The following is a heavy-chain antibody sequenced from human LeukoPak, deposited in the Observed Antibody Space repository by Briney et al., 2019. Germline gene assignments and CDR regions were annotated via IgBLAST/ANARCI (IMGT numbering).Heavy chain of an antibody. CDR2: ISGSGGST. V-gene: IGHV3-23*01. Sequence: GGSLRLSCAASGFTFSSYAMSWVRQAPGKGLEWVSAISGSGGSTYYADSVKGRFAISRDNSRDTLYLQMNSLRAEDTALYYCLKGDNNISTGYYSSFDYWGQGTLVTVSS. CDR1: GFTFSSYA. J-gene: IGHJ4*02. D-gene: IGHD3-9*01. CDR3: LKGDNNISTGYYSSFDY.